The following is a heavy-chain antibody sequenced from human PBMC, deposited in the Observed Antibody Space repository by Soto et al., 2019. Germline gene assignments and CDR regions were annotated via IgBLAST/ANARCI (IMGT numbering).Heavy chain of an antibody. CDR1: GYTFTSYD. CDR3: ARGNDFWSGYRNTDFDY. J-gene: IGHJ4*02. Sequence: ASVKVSCKASGYTFTSYDINWVRQATGQGLEWMGWMNPNSGNTGYAQKFQGRVTMTRNTSISTAYMELSSLRSEDTAVYYCARGNDFWSGYRNTDFDYRGQGTMVTVSS. CDR2: MNPNSGNT. V-gene: IGHV1-8*01. D-gene: IGHD3-3*01.